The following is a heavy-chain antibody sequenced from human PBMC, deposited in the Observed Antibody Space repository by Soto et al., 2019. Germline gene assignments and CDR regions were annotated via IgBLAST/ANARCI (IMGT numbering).Heavy chain of an antibody. V-gene: IGHV1-69*01. Sequence: QVQLVQSGAEVKKPGSSVKVSCKASGGTFSSFTISWVRQAPGQGLEWMGGIIPIYGTANYAQKFQGRVTITADASTRTAYMELSSLRSEDTAVYYCVREEEVLRGVVSLAYWGQGTLVTVSS. CDR3: VREEEVLRGVVSLAY. D-gene: IGHD3-10*01. CDR1: GGTFSSFT. CDR2: IIPIYGTA. J-gene: IGHJ4*02.